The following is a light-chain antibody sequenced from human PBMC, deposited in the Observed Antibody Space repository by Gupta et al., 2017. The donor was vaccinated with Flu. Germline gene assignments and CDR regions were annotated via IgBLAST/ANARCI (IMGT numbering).Light chain of an antibody. CDR2: GAS. CDR1: QSVSSN. Sequence: TLSVSPGERATLSCRASQSVSSNLAWYQQKPGQAPRLLIYGASTRATGIPARCSGSGSGTEFTLTISSLQSEDFAVYYCQQYNNWPPPLTFGGGTKVEIK. J-gene: IGKJ4*01. V-gene: IGKV3-15*01. CDR3: QQYNNWPPPLT.